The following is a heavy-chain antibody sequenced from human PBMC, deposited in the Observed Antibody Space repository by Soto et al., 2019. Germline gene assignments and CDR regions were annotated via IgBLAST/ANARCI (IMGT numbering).Heavy chain of an antibody. Sequence: QVQLQESGPGLVKPSQTLSLTCTVSGGSISRGGYYWSWIRQHPGKGLEWIGYIYYSGGTYYNPSLKSRVTISVDTSENQFSLRVSSVTAADTAVYYCARKDSGHADYMDVWGKGTTVTVSS. CDR3: ARKDSGHADYMDV. J-gene: IGHJ6*03. CDR1: GGSISRGGYY. D-gene: IGHD5-12*01. CDR2: IYYSGGT. V-gene: IGHV4-31*03.